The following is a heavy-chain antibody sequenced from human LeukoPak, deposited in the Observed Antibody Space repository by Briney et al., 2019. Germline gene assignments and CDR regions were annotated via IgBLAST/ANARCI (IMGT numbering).Heavy chain of an antibody. D-gene: IGHD5-18*01. V-gene: IGHV4-34*01. J-gene: IGHJ6*03. Sequence: PSETLSLTCAVYGGSFSGYYWSWIRQPPGKGLEWIGEINHSGSTNYNPSLKSRVTISVDTSKNQFSLKLSSVTAADTAVYYCARTEESGYSYRYFGYYNYMDVWGKGTTVTVSS. CDR3: ARTEESGYSYRYFGYYNYMDV. CDR2: INHSGST. CDR1: GGSFSGYY.